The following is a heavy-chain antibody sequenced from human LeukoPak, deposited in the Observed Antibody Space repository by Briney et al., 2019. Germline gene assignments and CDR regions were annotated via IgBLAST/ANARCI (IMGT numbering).Heavy chain of an antibody. V-gene: IGHV3-43D*03. CDR3: AAYYYDSSGSLGY. J-gene: IGHJ4*02. D-gene: IGHD3-22*01. CDR1: GFTFDDFA. Sequence: GGSLRLSCVASGFTFDDFAMSWVRQTPGKGLEWVSLISWNGRTTYYIDSVRGRFTISRDNSKNSLYLQMDSLRAEDTAVYYCAAYYYDSSGSLGYWGQGTLVTVSS. CDR2: ISWNGRTT.